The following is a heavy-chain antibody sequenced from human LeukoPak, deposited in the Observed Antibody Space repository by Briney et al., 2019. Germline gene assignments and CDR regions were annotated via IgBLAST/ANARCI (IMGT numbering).Heavy chain of an antibody. Sequence: DSVKGQFTISRDNSKNTLYLQMNSLRAEDTAVYYCAKDDSLGYCTTTSCPFDYWGQGTPVTVSS. V-gene: IGHV3-30*02. D-gene: IGHD2-2*01. CDR3: AKDDSLGYCTTTSCPFDY. J-gene: IGHJ4*02.